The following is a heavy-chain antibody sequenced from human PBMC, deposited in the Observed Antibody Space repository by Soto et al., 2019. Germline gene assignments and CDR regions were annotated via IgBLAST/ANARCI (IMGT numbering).Heavy chain of an antibody. V-gene: IGHV3-23*04. CDR2: ITDNGGST. Sequence: EVQLVESGGGLVQPGGSLRLSCAASGFTFRNNVMNWVRQAPGKGLEWVSAITDNGGSTYYADSVKGRCTISRGNSKNTLYLQMNSLRAEDTAVYYCAKGVYGAARGGMDVWGQGTTVTVSS. CDR1: GFTFRNNV. D-gene: IGHD3-10*01. CDR3: AKGVYGAARGGMDV. J-gene: IGHJ6*02.